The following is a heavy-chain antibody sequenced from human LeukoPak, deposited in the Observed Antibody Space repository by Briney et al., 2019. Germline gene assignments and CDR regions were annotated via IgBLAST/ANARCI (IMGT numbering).Heavy chain of an antibody. D-gene: IGHD3-10*01. V-gene: IGHV3-11*05. CDR3: ARGGGSYYYGSEY. CDR2: ISSSSSYT. J-gene: IGHJ4*02. CDR1: GFTFSDYY. Sequence: GGPLRLSCAASGFTFSDYYMSWIRQAPGKGLEWVSYISSSSSYTNYADSVKGRFTISRDNAKNSLYLQMNSLRAEDTAVYYCARGGGSYYYGSEYWGQGTLVTVSS.